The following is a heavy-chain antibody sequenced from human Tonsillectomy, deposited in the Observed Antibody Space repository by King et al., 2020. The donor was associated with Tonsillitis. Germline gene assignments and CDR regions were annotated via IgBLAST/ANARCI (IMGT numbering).Heavy chain of an antibody. Sequence: VQLVESGGGVVQPGGSLRLSCAASGFTFSSYGMHWVRQAPGKGLEWVTFIQYDGSNKYYADSVKGRFTISRDNSKNTLYVQMNSLRAEDTAVYYCAKEGGGEGMDVWGQGTTVTVSS. D-gene: IGHD3-16*01. J-gene: IGHJ6*02. CDR2: IQYDGSNK. V-gene: IGHV3-30*02. CDR1: GFTFSSYG. CDR3: AKEGGGEGMDV.